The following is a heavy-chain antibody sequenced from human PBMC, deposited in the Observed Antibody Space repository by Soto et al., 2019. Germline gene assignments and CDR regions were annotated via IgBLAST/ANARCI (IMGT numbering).Heavy chain of an antibody. CDR1: GFTFSSYG. J-gene: IGHJ6*02. CDR2: ISYDGSNK. Sequence: GGSLRLSCAASGFTFSSYGMHWVRQAPGKGLEWVAVISYDGSNKYYADSVKGRFTISRDNSKNTLYLQMNSLRAEDTAVYYCAKYTGDDPYYYYGMDVWGQGTTVTVSS. CDR3: AKYTGDDPYYYYGMDV. V-gene: IGHV3-30*18. D-gene: IGHD1-26*01.